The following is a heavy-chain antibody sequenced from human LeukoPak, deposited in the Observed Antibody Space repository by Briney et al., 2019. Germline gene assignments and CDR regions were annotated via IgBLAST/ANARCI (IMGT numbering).Heavy chain of an antibody. CDR2: IYYSGST. V-gene: IGHV4-31*03. Sequence: ASQTLSLTCTVSGGSISNGGYSWSWIRQHPGKGLEWIGYIYYSGSTYYNPSLKSRVTISVDTSKNQFSLKLSSVTAADTAVYYCARDSVVVVASNYYYYYMDVWGKGTTVTVSS. J-gene: IGHJ6*03. CDR3: ARDSVVVVASNYYYYYMDV. D-gene: IGHD2-15*01. CDR1: GGSISNGGYS.